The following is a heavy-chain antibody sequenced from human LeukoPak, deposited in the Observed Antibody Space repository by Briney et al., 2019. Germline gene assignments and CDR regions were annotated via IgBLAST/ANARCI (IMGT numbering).Heavy chain of an antibody. CDR3: SAGEMVYEY. CDR1: GSTPTEKT. Sequence: ASVKVSLNCSGSTPTEKTFDWVRHPPAKGLECMCTFGPQYSGTIHAQKFQGRLKMTADTSTYTDYMEMRSLQSEDTSAYYYSAGEMVYEYWGQGTLVTVSS. CDR2: FGPQYSGT. V-gene: IGHV1-24*01. D-gene: IGHD2-8*01. J-gene: IGHJ4*02.